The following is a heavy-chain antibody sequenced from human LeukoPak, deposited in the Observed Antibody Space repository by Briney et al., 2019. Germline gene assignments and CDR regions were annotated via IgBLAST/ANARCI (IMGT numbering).Heavy chain of an antibody. J-gene: IGHJ4*02. CDR3: ARAGLRYVDWLSHGDY. D-gene: IGHD3-9*01. CDR1: GFTFSSYA. V-gene: IGHV3-30*04. CDR2: ISYDGSNK. Sequence: GGSLRLSCAASGFTFSSYAMHWVRQAPGKGLEWVAVISYDGSNKYYADSVKGRFTISRDNTKSTLYLQMNSLRAEDTAVYYRARAGLRYVDWLSHGDYWGQRTLGTVSS.